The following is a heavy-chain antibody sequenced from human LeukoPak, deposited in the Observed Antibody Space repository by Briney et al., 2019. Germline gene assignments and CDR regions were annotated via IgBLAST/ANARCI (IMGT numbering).Heavy chain of an antibody. D-gene: IGHD2-2*01. CDR2: TNQDGSDK. Sequence: GGSLRLSCAASGFFFSSDWMSWVRQAPGKGLERVANTNQDGSDKYYVDSMKGRFTISRDNAKNSLYLQMNSLRAEDTAVYYCAKDWAFCSTTSCYSYFNYWGQGTLVTVSS. CDR3: AKDWAFCSTTSCYSYFNY. J-gene: IGHJ4*02. V-gene: IGHV3-7*05. CDR1: GFFFSSDW.